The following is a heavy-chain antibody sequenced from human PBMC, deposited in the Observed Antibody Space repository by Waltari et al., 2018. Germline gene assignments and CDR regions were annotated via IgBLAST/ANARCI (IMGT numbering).Heavy chain of an antibody. J-gene: IGHJ5*02. CDR1: VYSISSGYY. Sequence: QVQLQESGPGLVKPSETLSLTCTVSVYSISSGYYWGWIRQPPGKGLEWIGSIYHSGSTYYNPSLKSRVTISVDTSKNQFSLKLSSVTAADTAVYYCARRITIFGVVIIPGWFDPWGQGTLVTVSS. V-gene: IGHV4-38-2*02. D-gene: IGHD3-3*01. CDR2: IYHSGST. CDR3: ARRITIFGVVIIPGWFDP.